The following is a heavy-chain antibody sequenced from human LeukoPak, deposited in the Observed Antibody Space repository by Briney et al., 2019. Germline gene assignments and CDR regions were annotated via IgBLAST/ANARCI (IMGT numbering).Heavy chain of an antibody. CDR3: AKRTMSAFDS. D-gene: IGHD5-24*01. J-gene: IGHJ4*02. CDR1: GFTFSSYG. Sequence: GRSLRLSCAASGFTFSSYGMPWVRQAPGKGLEWLSGISGSGNGTYYADSVKGRFIISRDNSKDMVYLQMNSLTVEDTATYYCAKRTMSAFDSWGQGTLLIVSS. CDR2: ISGSGNGT. V-gene: IGHV3-23*01.